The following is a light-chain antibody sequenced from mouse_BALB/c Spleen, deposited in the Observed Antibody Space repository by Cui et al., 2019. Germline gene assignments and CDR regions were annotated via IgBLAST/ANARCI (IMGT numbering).Light chain of an antibody. CDR3: QQWSRNPYT. CDR1: SSVSY. CDR2: LTS. V-gene: IGKV4-68*01. J-gene: IGKJ2*01. Sequence: QIVLTQSPALMSASPGEKVTMTCSASSSVSYMYWYQQKPRSSPKPWIYLTSNLASGVPARFSGSGSGTSYSLTISSMEAEDAATYYCQQWSRNPYTFGGGTKLEIK.